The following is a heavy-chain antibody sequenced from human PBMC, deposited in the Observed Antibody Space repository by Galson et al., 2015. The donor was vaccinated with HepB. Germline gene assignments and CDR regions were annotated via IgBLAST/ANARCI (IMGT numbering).Heavy chain of an antibody. CDR1: GFPFSTYA. CDR2: ISGSSGSI. J-gene: IGHJ6*02. D-gene: IGHD3-3*01. V-gene: IGHV3-23*01. Sequence: SLRLSCAASGFPFSTYAMAWVRQAPGKGLEWLSVISGSSGSIYYAKSVRGRFTVSRDNSKSTVFLQMNSLRVEDTAKYFCVKDRKPDTAILAVLAVWGQGTMVTVSS. CDR3: VKDRKPDTAILAVLAV.